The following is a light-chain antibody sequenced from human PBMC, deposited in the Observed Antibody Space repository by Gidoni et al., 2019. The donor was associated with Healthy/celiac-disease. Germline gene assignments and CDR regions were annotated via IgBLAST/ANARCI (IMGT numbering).Light chain of an antibody. J-gene: IGLJ1*01. Sequence: QSALTQPASVSGSPGQSITISCTGTSSDVGGYNYVSLYQQHPGKAPNLMIYDVSNRPSGVSNRFSGSNSGNTASLTISGLQAEDEADYYCSSYTSSSTLYVFGTGTKVTVL. V-gene: IGLV2-14*03. CDR2: DVS. CDR3: SSYTSSSTLYV. CDR1: SSDVGGYNY.